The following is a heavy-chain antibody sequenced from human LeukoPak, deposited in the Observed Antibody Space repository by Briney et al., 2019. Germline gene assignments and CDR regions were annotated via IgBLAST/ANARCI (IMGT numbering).Heavy chain of an antibody. CDR3: ARDGYFFGSVYKFAL. V-gene: IGHV3-23*01. CDR2: ISGSDGST. J-gene: IGHJ4*02. Sequence: GGSLRLSCAASGYTFSNYAMTWVRQAPGKGLEWVSAISGSDGSTYYSDSVTGRFSISRDNAKNTLYLQMTSLTTDDTAVYYCARDGYFFGSVYKFALGGQEPRATVPS. D-gene: IGHD1-26*01. CDR1: GYTFSNYA.